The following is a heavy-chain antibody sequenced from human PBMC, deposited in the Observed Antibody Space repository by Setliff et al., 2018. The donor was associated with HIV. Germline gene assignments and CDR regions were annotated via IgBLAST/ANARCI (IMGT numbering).Heavy chain of an antibody. V-gene: IGHV3-53*01. D-gene: IGHD5-18*01. J-gene: IGHJ4*02. CDR2: IYSGGST. CDR1: GFSVSSSY. CDR3: ARAHGYGSFDY. Sequence: SLRLSCAASGFSVSSSYMSWVRRAPGKGLEWVSIIYSGGSTFYADSVKGRFTISRDNSNNTLFLQMGDLRAEDTAMYYCARAHGYGSFDYWGQGTLVTVSS.